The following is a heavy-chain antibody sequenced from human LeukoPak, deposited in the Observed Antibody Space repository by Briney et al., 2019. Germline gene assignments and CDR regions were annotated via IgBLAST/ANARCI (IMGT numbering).Heavy chain of an antibody. CDR1: GFTFSSYA. J-gene: IGHJ4*02. CDR3: ARDGNGRPLAY. CDR2: ISGSGGST. D-gene: IGHD1-1*01. V-gene: IGHV3-23*01. Sequence: GGSLRLSCAASGFTFSSYAMSWVRQAPGKGLEWVSAISGSGGSTYYADSVKGRFTISRDNSKNTLYLQMNSLRAEDTAVYYCARDGNGRPLAYWGQGTLVTVSS.